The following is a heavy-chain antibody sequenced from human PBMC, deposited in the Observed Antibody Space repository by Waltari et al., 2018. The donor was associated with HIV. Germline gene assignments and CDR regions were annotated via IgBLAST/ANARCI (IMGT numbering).Heavy chain of an antibody. V-gene: IGHV4-34*01. J-gene: IGHJ4*02. Sequence: VQVHQWGAGLLKPSETLSLTCAVYGGSLSGYHWNWIRQPPGKGLEWIGEINHSGITNYNPSLKSRVTISIDTSKNQFSLKLTSVTAADTAVYYCAISEAVAALTDYWGQGTLVTVSS. CDR1: GGSLSGYH. D-gene: IGHD6-13*01. CDR2: INHSGIT. CDR3: AISEAVAALTDY.